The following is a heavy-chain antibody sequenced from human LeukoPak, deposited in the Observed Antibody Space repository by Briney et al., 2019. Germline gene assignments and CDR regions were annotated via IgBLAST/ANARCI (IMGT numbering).Heavy chain of an antibody. CDR2: ISAYNGIT. Sequence: ASVKVSCKASGYTFTSYGISWVRQAPGQGLEWMGWISAYNGITNYAQKLQGRVTMTTDTSTSTAYMELRSLRSDDTAVYYCARVDTMIVVVITNYYYGMDVWGQGTTVTVSS. CDR3: ARVDTMIVVVITNYYYGMDV. V-gene: IGHV1-18*01. CDR1: GYTFTSYG. D-gene: IGHD3-22*01. J-gene: IGHJ6*02.